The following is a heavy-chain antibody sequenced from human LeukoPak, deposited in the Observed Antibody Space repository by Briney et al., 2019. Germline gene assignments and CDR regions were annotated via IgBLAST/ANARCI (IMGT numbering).Heavy chain of an antibody. D-gene: IGHD3-22*01. CDR2: INHNGNVN. J-gene: IGHJ3*02. CDR3: AREYYYDTGGSIAAFDI. Sequence: QPGGSLRLSCAASGFTFSSYWMNWARQAPGKGLEWVASINHNGNVNYYVDSVKGRFTISRDNAKNSLYLQMSNLRAEDTAVYYCAREYYYDTGGSIAAFDIWGQGTMVTVSS. CDR1: GFTFSSYW. V-gene: IGHV3-7*03.